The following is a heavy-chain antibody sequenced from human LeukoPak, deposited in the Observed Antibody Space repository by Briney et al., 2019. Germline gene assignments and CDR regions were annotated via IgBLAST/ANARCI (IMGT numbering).Heavy chain of an antibody. D-gene: IGHD6-13*01. CDR2: ISGGNT. V-gene: IGHV3-23*01. CDR3: ARGTGAAAGPDRGIH. Sequence: PGGSLRLSCAAPGFTLSSTGMSWVRQAPGKGLEWVSGISGGNTFYADSVKGRFTISRDNSKSTLYLQMGSLRVEDTAIYYCARGTGAAAGPDRGIHWGQGTLVTVSS. J-gene: IGHJ4*02. CDR1: GFTLSSTG.